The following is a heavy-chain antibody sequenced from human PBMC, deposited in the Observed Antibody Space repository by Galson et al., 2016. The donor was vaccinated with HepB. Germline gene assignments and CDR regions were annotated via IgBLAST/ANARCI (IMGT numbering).Heavy chain of an antibody. D-gene: IGHD1-26*01. J-gene: IGHJ3*02. Sequence: SLRLSCAASGFTLSSYAMSWLSWVRQAPGKGPEWVSVVSGSGGTTYYADSVKGRFTISSDESKKTVYLQMNSLRADDTAVYYCAKVLVTTVGATTHFFEIWGQGTMVTVSS. CDR3: AKVLVTTVGATTHFFEI. CDR2: VSGSGGTT. CDR1: GFTLSSYA. V-gene: IGHV3-23*01.